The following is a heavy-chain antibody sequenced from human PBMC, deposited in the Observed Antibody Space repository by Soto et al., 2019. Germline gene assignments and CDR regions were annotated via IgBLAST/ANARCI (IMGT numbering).Heavy chain of an antibody. V-gene: IGHV3-73*01. CDR1: GFPFSGSA. D-gene: IGHD2-15*01. CDR2: IRSKDNNYAT. J-gene: IGHJ5*02. Sequence: GGSLRLSCAASGFPFSGSAIHWVRQASGKGLEWVGRIRSKDNNYATAYAASVKGRFTVSRDDSKNTAYLQMDSLKIEDTAMYYCTRFSMDLLRGLDPWGQGTLVTVSS. CDR3: TRFSMDLLRGLDP.